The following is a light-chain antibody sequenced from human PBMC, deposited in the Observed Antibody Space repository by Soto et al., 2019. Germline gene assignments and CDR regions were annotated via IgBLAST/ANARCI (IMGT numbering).Light chain of an antibody. J-gene: IGKJ4*01. V-gene: IGKV3-15*01. CDR2: GEF. Sequence: TQSPFALSVSLGESATLSCKASQSVXRHFLWCQQKPGKATRILISGEFTRATGVAARFIGSGSGKEFALNISSLRSAESAVYYCQQYNEWSSRTFGGGTKVDI. CDR1: QSVXRH. CDR3: QQYNEWSSRT.